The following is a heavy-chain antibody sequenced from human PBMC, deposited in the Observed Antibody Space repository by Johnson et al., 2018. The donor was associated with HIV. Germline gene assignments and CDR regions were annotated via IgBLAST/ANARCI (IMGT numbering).Heavy chain of an antibody. J-gene: IGHJ3*02. Sequence: VQLVESGGGVVRPGGSLRLSCAASGFTFDYHDMTWVRQVPGKGLEWVSGINWNGGNTGYADSVKGRFSISRDNAKNSLYLQMNSLRAEDTALYYCARAGPYCSGGSCYSPDAFDIWGQGTMVTVSS. CDR2: INWNGGNT. CDR3: ARAGPYCSGGSCYSPDAFDI. D-gene: IGHD2-15*01. V-gene: IGHV3-20*04. CDR1: GFTFDYHD.